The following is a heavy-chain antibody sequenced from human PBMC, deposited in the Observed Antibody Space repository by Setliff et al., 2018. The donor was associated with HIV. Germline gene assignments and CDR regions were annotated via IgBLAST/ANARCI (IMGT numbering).Heavy chain of an antibody. D-gene: IGHD2-21*02. J-gene: IGHJ5*02. V-gene: IGHV1-69*13. Sequence: SVKVSCKASGGIFSNYAINWVRQAPGQGLEWMGGIIPIFGTATYAQKFQGRVTITADESTSTAYMELSSLRSDDTAVYYCATDVGVVTAHNWFDPWGQGTLITVSS. CDR1: GGIFSNYA. CDR3: ATDVGVVTAHNWFDP. CDR2: IIPIFGTA.